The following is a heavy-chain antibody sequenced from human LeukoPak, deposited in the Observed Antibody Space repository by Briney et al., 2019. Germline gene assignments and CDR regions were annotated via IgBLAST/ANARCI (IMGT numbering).Heavy chain of an antibody. CDR1: GFTFSSYA. CDR3: ARDPSGNYALDY. J-gene: IGHJ4*02. Sequence: GGSLRLSCAASGFTFSSYAMAWVRQAPGKGLEWVSTISGSSTTTYYADSVRGRFTISRDNAKNLLYLQMNSLRAEDTAVYYCARDPSGNYALDYWGQGTLLTVSS. V-gene: IGHV3-21*01. D-gene: IGHD1-26*01. CDR2: ISGSSTTT.